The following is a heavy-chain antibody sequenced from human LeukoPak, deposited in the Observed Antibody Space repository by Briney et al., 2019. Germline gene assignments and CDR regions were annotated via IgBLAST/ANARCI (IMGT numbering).Heavy chain of an antibody. Sequence: GGSLRLSCAASGFSFNTYAMSWVRQAPGKGLEWVSAISNTGGSTYYADSVKGRFTISRDKSKNTLSLQMNSLRAEDTAVYYCAQQVGYCSSGSCYFTYWGQGTLVAVSS. J-gene: IGHJ1*01. CDR2: ISNTGGST. CDR1: GFSFNTYA. V-gene: IGHV3-23*01. D-gene: IGHD2-15*01. CDR3: AQQVGYCSSGSCYFTY.